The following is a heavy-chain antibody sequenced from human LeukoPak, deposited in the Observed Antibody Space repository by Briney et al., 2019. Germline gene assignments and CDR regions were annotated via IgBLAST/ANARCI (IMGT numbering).Heavy chain of an antibody. V-gene: IGHV4-34*01. J-gene: IGHJ5*02. CDR3: ARGRTGSNSCDKNFVSRFDP. Sequence: PSETLSLTCAVYGGSFSGYYWSWARQPPGKGLEWIGEINHSGNTNYNPSLKSRVTISVDTSKNQFSLKLSSVTAADTAVYYCARGRTGSNSCDKNFVSRFDPWGQGTLVTVSS. CDR2: INHSGNT. D-gene: IGHD2/OR15-2a*01. CDR1: GGSFSGYY.